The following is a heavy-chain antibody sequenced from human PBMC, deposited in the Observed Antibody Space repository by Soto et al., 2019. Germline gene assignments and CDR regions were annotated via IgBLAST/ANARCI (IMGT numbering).Heavy chain of an antibody. CDR3: ARDGRAKYYYYYMDV. Sequence: AGGSLRLSCAASGFTFISYSMNWVSQAPGKGLEWVSSISSSSSYIYYADSVKGRFTISRDNAKNSLYLQMNSLRAEDTAVYYCARDGRAKYYYYYMDVWGKGTTVTVSS. V-gene: IGHV3-21*01. CDR1: GFTFISYS. J-gene: IGHJ6*03. D-gene: IGHD1-1*01. CDR2: ISSSSSYI.